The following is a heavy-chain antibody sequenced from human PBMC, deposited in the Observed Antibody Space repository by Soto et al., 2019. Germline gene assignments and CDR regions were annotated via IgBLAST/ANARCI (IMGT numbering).Heavy chain of an antibody. Sequence: GGSLRLSCAASGFTFSSYWMSWVRQAPGKGLEWVASIKYDGNEKYYVDSVKGRFTISRDTAKNSFFLLMNTLRVVYTALFYCASLLEDVTTFDYWGQGSLVTVSS. J-gene: IGHJ4*02. V-gene: IGHV3-7*01. CDR2: IKYDGNEK. CDR3: ASLLEDVTTFDY. D-gene: IGHD1-1*01. CDR1: GFTFSSYW.